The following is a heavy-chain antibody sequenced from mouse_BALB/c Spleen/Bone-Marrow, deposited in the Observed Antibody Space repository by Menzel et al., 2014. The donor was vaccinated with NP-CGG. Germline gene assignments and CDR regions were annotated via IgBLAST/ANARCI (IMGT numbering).Heavy chain of an antibody. CDR1: GFSLTSYC. D-gene: IGHD4-1*01. J-gene: IGHJ4*01. Sequence: QVQLKESGPGLVQPSQSLSITCTASGFSLTSYCVHWVRQSPGKGLEWMGEIRSGGSTDYNAAIISRLSITKDNSKSQFFFKMNSLQANDAAIYYCTSNWDYAMDYWGQGTSVTVSS. CDR2: IRSGGST. CDR3: TSNWDYAMDY. V-gene: IGHV2-2*02.